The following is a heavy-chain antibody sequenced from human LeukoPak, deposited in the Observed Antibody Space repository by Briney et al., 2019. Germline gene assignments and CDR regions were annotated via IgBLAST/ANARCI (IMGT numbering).Heavy chain of an antibody. V-gene: IGHV3-64*01. CDR1: GFTFSSYA. J-gene: IGHJ4*02. Sequence: GGSLRLSCAASGFTFSSYAMHWVRQAPGKGLEYVSAISSNGGSTYYANSVKGRFTISRDNSKNTLYLQMGSLRAEDMAVYYCARAPAHGPTDDSSGYYYYFDYWGQGTLVTVSS. CDR3: ARAPAHGPTDDSSGYYYYFDY. D-gene: IGHD3-22*01. CDR2: ISSNGGST.